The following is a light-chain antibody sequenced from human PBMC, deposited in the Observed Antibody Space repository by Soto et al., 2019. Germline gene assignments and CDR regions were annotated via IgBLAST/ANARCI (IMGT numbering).Light chain of an antibody. CDR1: QNVASSY. J-gene: IGKJ1*01. CDR2: GSS. CDR3: QQYGSSPRT. V-gene: IGKV3-20*01. Sequence: EIVLTQPPGTLSLSPGQRATLSCSASQNVASSYLAWYQQKPGQAPRLLIYGSSIRGAGIPDRFSGSGSGTDFTLTISRLDPEDFAVYFCQQYGSSPRTFGQGTKVDSK.